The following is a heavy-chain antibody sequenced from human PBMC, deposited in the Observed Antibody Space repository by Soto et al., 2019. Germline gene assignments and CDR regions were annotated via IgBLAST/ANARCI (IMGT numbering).Heavy chain of an antibody. CDR3: ARLLGAVPLDF. Sequence: EVQLVESAGGLVQPGGSLRLSCTASGFTFSNYWMTWVRQTPGKGLEWVATIKPDGSEKYYVDSVKGRFSISRDNANNSLYLQMDYLRADDTAIFYCARLLGAVPLDFWGQGAMLTVSS. D-gene: IGHD3-16*01. J-gene: IGHJ4*02. V-gene: IGHV3-7*01. CDR2: IKPDGSEK. CDR1: GFTFSNYW.